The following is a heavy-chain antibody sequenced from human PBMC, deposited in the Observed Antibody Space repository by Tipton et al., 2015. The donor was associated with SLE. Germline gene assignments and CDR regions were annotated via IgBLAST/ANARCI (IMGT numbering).Heavy chain of an antibody. CDR3: ARTSVGQWLNGNAFDI. J-gene: IGHJ3*02. Sequence: GSLRLSCAASGFTFSSYGMHWVRQAPGKGLEWVAFIRYDGSNKYYADSVKGRFTISRDNSKNTLYLQMNSLRAEDTAVYYCARTSVGQWLNGNAFDIWGQGTMVTVSS. CDR2: IRYDGSNK. V-gene: IGHV3-30*02. D-gene: IGHD6-19*01. CDR1: GFTFSSYG.